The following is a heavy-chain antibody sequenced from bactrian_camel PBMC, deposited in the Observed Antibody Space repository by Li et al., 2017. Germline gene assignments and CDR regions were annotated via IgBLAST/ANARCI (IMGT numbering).Heavy chain of an antibody. J-gene: IGHJ4*01. CDR2: IYTLSSTT. CDR3: AADRVPATRRLLARAYNH. V-gene: IGHV3S53*01. D-gene: IGHD7*01. Sequence: HVQLVESGGASVQPGGSLTLSCSVSGYPWSDTNSNAIAWFRQAPGKEREGVAQIYTLSSTTLISDSVKGRFNISQDRAKSTVSLQMNNLKPEDTAMYYCAADRVPATRRLLARAYNHWGQGTQVTVS. CDR1: GYPWSDTNSNA.